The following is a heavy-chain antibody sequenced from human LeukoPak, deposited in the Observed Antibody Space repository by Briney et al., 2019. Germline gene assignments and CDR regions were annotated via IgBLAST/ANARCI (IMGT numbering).Heavy chain of an antibody. CDR1: GGPISNYY. V-gene: IGHV4-4*09. J-gene: IGHJ4*02. D-gene: IGHD1-26*01. CDR2: IYSSGSA. Sequence: SETLYLTCTVSGGPISNYYWSWIRQPPGKGLEWIGYIYSSGSARYNTSLKSRVTISLDTSKSQFSLKLSSVTAADTAAYYCARFSGSYWDYWGQGTLVTVSS. CDR3: ARFSGSYWDY.